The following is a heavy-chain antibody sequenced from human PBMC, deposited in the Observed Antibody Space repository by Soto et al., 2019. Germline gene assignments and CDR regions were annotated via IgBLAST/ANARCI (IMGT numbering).Heavy chain of an antibody. CDR1: GFTFSDYA. J-gene: IGHJ4*02. CDR3: AMGVRHLRGTSDFNY. CDR2: VSHDGRNT. D-gene: IGHD3-16*01. Sequence: VQLVESGGGVVQPGRSLRLSCAASGFTFSDYAMHWVRQAPGKGLEWVAVVSHDGRNTHYADSVKGRFTISRDSSKNMVALEITSPRAEDTVGNYCAMGVRHLRGTSDFNYRGQGALVTVST. V-gene: IGHV3-30*03.